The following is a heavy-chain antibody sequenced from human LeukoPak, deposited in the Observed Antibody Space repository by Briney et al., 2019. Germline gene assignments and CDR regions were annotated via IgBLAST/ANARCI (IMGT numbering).Heavy chain of an antibody. J-gene: IGHJ6*02. CDR1: GFTFSIYA. D-gene: IGHD6-19*01. Sequence: GGSLRLSCAASGFTFSIYAMCWVRQAPGKGLEWVSAVSGSDSTYYADSVKGRFTISRDNSKNTLYLQMNSLRAEDTAVYYCAREQWLGVYGMDVWGQGTTVTVSS. V-gene: IGHV3-23*01. CDR3: AREQWLGVYGMDV. CDR2: VSGSDST.